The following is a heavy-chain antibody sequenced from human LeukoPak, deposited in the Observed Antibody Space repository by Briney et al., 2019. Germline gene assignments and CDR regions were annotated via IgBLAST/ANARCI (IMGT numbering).Heavy chain of an antibody. Sequence: PGGSLRLSCAASGFTFSSYAMSWVRQAPGKGLEWVSAISGSGGSTYYADSVKGRFTISRDSSKNTLYLQMNSLRAEDTAVYYCAKGYSSSLYYYYMDVWGKGTTVTVSS. J-gene: IGHJ6*03. CDR3: AKGYSSSLYYYYMDV. D-gene: IGHD6-6*01. CDR2: ISGSGGST. V-gene: IGHV3-23*01. CDR1: GFTFSSYA.